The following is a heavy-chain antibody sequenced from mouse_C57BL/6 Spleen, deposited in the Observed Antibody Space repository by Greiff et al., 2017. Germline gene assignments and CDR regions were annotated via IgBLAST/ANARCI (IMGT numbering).Heavy chain of an antibody. V-gene: IGHV14-2*01. Sequence: VQLQQSGAELVKPGASVKLSCTASGFNIKDYYMHWVKQRTEQGLEWIGRIAPEDGETKYAPKIQGKATITADTSYNTAYLQLSSLTSEDTAVYYCAREVTTCFDYWGQGTTLTVSS. D-gene: IGHD2-5*01. CDR1: GFNIKDYY. J-gene: IGHJ2*01. CDR2: IAPEDGET. CDR3: AREVTTCFDY.